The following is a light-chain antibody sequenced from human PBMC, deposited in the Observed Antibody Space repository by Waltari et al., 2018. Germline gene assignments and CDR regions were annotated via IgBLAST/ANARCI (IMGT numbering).Light chain of an antibody. CDR3: SSYISTNTLWL. J-gene: IGLJ2*01. V-gene: IGLV2-14*01. CDR1: RSVIGALHF. CDR2: EVN. Sequence: QSALTQPASVSGYPGQSTPISCTGARSVIGALHFVSWYQHHPGTAPKVIIYEVNHRPSGVSSRFSGSKSDNTASLTISGLQAEDEADYYCSSYISTNTLWLFGGGTKLTVL.